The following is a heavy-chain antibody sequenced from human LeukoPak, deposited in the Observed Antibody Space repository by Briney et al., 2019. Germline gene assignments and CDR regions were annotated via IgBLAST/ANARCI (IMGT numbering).Heavy chain of an antibody. D-gene: IGHD5-12*01. CDR3: AKTRSGYDSDAFDI. CDR2: ISGRGGYT. Sequence: GGSLRLSCAASGFTFSTYAMTWVRQAPGKGLEWVSAISGRGGYTYYADSVKGRFTISRDNAKNSLYLQMNSLRAEDTALYYCAKTRSGYDSDAFDIWGQGTMVTVSS. J-gene: IGHJ3*02. CDR1: GFTFSTYA. V-gene: IGHV3-23*01.